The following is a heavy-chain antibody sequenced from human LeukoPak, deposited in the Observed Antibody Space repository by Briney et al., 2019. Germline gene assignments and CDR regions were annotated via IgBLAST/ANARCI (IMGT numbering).Heavy chain of an antibody. CDR1: GFSSTAYS. J-gene: IGHJ4*02. Sequence: GGSLRLSCAASGFSSTAYSMNWVRQAPGRGLEWISYIGPGGDIYYADSVTGRFTVSRDAAKNSLYLQMNGLRVEDTAVYYCARRFDSWGQGTLVTVSS. CDR2: IGPGGDI. V-gene: IGHV3-48*01. CDR3: ARRFDS.